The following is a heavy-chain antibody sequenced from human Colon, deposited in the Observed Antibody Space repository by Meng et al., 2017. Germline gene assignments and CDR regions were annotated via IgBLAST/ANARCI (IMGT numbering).Heavy chain of an antibody. Sequence: LLGSGPGLVQRSGLVPLTCAVSRGSISCGDYFWSCFRQPSGTGREWIRFIYYSGNTYSNATLKVGFIISIYRIKRQFSQKLSSVTVTNTAVYYCARDRKHYGGRGWFDPWGQGTLVTVSS. CDR3: ARDRKHYGGRGWFDP. D-gene: IGHD4-23*01. CDR2: IYYSGNT. J-gene: IGHJ5*02. CDR1: RGSISCGDYF. V-gene: IGHV4-30-4*01.